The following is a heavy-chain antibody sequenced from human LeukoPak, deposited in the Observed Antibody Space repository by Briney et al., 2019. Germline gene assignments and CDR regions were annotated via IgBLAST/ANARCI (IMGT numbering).Heavy chain of an antibody. CDR2: ISSSSGYI. V-gene: IGHV3-21*01. Sequence: KTGGSLRLSCAASGFTFSSYSMNWVRQAPGKGLEWVSSISSSSGYIYYADSVKGRFTISRDNSKNTLYLQMNSLRAEDTAVYYCAKAALPSQSEAFDIWGQGTMVTVSS. CDR3: AKAALPSQSEAFDI. D-gene: IGHD2-2*01. J-gene: IGHJ3*02. CDR1: GFTFSSYS.